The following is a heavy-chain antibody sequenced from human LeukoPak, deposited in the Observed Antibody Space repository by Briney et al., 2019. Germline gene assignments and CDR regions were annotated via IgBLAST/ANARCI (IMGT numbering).Heavy chain of an antibody. CDR1: GFTFSSYA. CDR3: AKVLRFLEWLPWYYFDY. D-gene: IGHD3-3*01. CDR2: ISGSGGST. V-gene: IGHV3-23*01. J-gene: IGHJ4*02. Sequence: GGSLRLSCAASGFTFSSYAMSWVRQAPGKGLEWVSAISGSGGSTYYADSVKGRFTISRDNSKNTLYLQMNSLRAEDTAVYYCAKVLRFLEWLPWYYFDYWGQGTLVTVSS.